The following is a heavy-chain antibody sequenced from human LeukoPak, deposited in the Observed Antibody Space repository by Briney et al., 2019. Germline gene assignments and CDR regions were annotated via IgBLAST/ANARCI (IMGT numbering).Heavy chain of an antibody. CDR2: IKQDGSEK. J-gene: IGHJ4*02. CDR3: AKDINGVKRFLEWLLYGSGLDY. V-gene: IGHV3-7*01. D-gene: IGHD3-3*01. Sequence: PGGSLRLSCAASGFTFSSYWMSWVRQAPGKGLEWVANIKQDGSEKYYVDSVKGRFTISRDNAKNSLYLQMNSLRAEDTAVYYCAKDINGVKRFLEWLLYGSGLDYWGQGTLVTVSS. CDR1: GFTFSSYW.